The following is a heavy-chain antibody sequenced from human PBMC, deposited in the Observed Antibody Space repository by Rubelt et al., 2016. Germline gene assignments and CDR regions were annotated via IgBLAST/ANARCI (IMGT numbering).Heavy chain of an antibody. D-gene: IGHD3-10*01. J-gene: IGHJ4*02. CDR3: ARGGLSELLWFGESRIDY. V-gene: IGHV1-3*01. CDR1: GYTFTSYA. CDR2: INAGNGNP. Sequence: QVQLVQSGSELKKPGASVKVSCKASGYTFTSYAMHWVRQAPGQRLEWMGWINAGNGNPKYSQKFQGRVTITRDTSASTAYMELSSLRSEDTAVYYCARGGLSELLWFGESRIDYWGQGTLVTVSS.